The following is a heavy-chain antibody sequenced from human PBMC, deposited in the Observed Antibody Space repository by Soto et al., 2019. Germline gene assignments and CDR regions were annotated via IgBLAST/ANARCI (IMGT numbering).Heavy chain of an antibody. CDR1: VFSCRTNY. D-gene: IGHD2-21*02. V-gene: IGHV3-53*01. J-gene: IGHJ4*02. Sequence: PGGSLRLSCAASVFSCRTNYMSWVRQAPGKGLEWVSVIESVGSIYYADSVKGRFIISRDYAKNTVYLQMNTLRVEDTAVYYCARAGVTPDFFDYWGQGTLVTVSS. CDR2: IESVGSI. CDR3: ARAGVTPDFFDY.